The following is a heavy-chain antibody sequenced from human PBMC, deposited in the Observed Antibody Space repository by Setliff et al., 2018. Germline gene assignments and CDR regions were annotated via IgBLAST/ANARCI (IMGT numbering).Heavy chain of an antibody. J-gene: IGHJ3*02. CDR2: IYYSGTT. Sequence: SETLSLTCTVSGGSISTSSYWGLIRQPPGKGLEWIGSIYYSGTTYYNPSLKSRVTISVDTSKNQFSLKLSSVTAADTAVYYCARRGYYYGWGDSNAFDIWGQGTMVTVSS. CDR1: GGSISTSSY. V-gene: IGHV4-39*01. D-gene: IGHD3-10*01. CDR3: ARRGYYYGWGDSNAFDI.